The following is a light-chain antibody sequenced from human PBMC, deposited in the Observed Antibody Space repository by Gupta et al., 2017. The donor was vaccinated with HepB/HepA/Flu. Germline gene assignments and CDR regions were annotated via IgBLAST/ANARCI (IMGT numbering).Light chain of an antibody. Sequence: QSVLTQPPSASGAPRQCVTISCTRSRPNFGSGYDVHWYQQLPGTAPKLLIYDNTNRPSGVPDRFSGSKSATSASLAIAGLQAEDEADYYCQSYDRSLSGSVVFGGGTKLTVL. CDR2: DNT. CDR3: QSYDRSLSGSVV. CDR1: RPNFGSGYD. V-gene: IGLV1-40*01. J-gene: IGLJ2*01.